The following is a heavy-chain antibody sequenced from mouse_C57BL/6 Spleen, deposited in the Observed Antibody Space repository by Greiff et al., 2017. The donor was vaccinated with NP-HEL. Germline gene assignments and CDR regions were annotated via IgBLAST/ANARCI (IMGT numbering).Heavy chain of an antibody. J-gene: IGHJ2*01. D-gene: IGHD2-3*01. V-gene: IGHV5-4*01. CDR2: ISDGGSYT. Sequence: DVKLVESGGGLVKPGGSLKLSCAASGFTFSSYALSWVRQTPDKRLEWVATISDGGSYTYSPDHVKGRFTNSRDNAKNNLYLQMSHLKSEDTAMYYCAREPYDGYTYYFDYWGQGTTLTGSS. CDR1: GFTFSSYA. CDR3: AREPYDGYTYYFDY.